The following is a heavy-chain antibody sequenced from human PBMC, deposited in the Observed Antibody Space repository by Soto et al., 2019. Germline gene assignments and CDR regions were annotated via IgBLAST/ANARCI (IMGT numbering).Heavy chain of an antibody. J-gene: IGHJ6*02. D-gene: IGHD3-22*01. V-gene: IGHV3-23*01. CDR2: ISGSGGST. Sequence: GGSLRLSCAASGFTFSSYAMSWVRQAPGKGLEWVSAISGSGGSTYYADSVKGRFTISRDNSKNTLYLQMNSLRAEDTAVYYCARDLDAVVVITYYYYYYGMDVWGQGTTVTVSS. CDR1: GFTFSSYA. CDR3: ARDLDAVVVITYYYYYYGMDV.